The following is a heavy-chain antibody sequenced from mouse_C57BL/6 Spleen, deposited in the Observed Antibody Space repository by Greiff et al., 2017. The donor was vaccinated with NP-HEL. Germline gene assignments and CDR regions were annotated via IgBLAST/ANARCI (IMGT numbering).Heavy chain of an antibody. Sequence: EVHLVESGGGLVKPGGSLKLSCAASGFTFSDYGMHWVRQAPEKGLEWVAYISSGSSTIYYADTVKGRFTISRYNAKNTLFLQMTSLRSEDTAMKYCARDYYGRSMDYWGQGTTLTVSS. J-gene: IGHJ2*01. CDR1: GFTFSDYG. CDR2: ISSGSSTI. CDR3: ARDYYGRSMDY. V-gene: IGHV5-17*01. D-gene: IGHD1-1*01.